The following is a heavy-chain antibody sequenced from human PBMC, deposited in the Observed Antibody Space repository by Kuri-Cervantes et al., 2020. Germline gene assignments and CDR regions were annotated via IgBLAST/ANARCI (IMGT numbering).Heavy chain of an antibody. CDR3: ARESVSSVYYFDY. CDR1: GFTFSSYA. Sequence: GESLKISCAASGFTFSSYAMHWVRQAPGKGLEWVAVISYDGSNKYYADSVKGRFTISRDNSKNTLYLQMNSLRAEDTAVYYCARESVSSVYYFDYWGQGTLVTVSS. D-gene: IGHD6-25*01. J-gene: IGHJ4*02. V-gene: IGHV3-30-3*01. CDR2: ISYDGSNK.